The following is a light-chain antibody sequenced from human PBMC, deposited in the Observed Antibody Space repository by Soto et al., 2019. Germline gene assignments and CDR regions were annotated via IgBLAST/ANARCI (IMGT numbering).Light chain of an antibody. V-gene: IGLV2-23*01. Sequence: QSVLTQPASVSGSPGQSITISCIGTSSDVGSYTLVSWYQQHPGEAPKLMIFEGSKRPSGISYRFSGSKSGNTASLTISGLQAEDEADYYCSSYAGSSCYVFGGGTKLTVL. J-gene: IGLJ1*01. CDR2: EGS. CDR3: SSYAGSSCYV. CDR1: SSDVGSYTL.